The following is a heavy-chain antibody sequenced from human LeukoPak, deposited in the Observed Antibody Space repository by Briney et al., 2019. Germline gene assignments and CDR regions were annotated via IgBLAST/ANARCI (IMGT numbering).Heavy chain of an antibody. CDR3: ARLRLPLSVTTPRINWYFDL. CDR1: GGSISSSSYY. Sequence: PSETLSLTCTVSGGSISSSSYYWGWIRQPPGKGLEWIGSIYYSGSTNYNPSLKSRVTISVDTSKNQFSLKLSSVTAADTAVYYCARLRLPLSVTTPRINWYFDLWGRGTLVTVSS. J-gene: IGHJ2*01. V-gene: IGHV4-39*07. D-gene: IGHD4-17*01. CDR2: IYYSGST.